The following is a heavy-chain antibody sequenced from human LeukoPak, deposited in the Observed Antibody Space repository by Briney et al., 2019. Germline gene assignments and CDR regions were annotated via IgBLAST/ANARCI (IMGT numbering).Heavy chain of an antibody. CDR2: ISYDGSNK. J-gene: IGHJ3*02. CDR3: ARAGDDSSGYWGAFDI. CDR1: GFTFSSYA. Sequence: GGSLRLSCAASGFTFSSYAMHWVHQAPGKGLECVAVISYDGSNKYYADSVKGRFTISRDNSKNTLYLQMNSLRAEDTAVYYCARAGDDSSGYWGAFDIWGQGTMVTVSS. V-gene: IGHV3-30*04. D-gene: IGHD3-22*01.